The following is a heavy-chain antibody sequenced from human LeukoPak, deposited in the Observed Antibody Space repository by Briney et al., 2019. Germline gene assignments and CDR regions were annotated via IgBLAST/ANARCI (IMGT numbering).Heavy chain of an antibody. D-gene: IGHD6-19*01. CDR2: ISYDGSNK. CDR1: GFTFGSYC. Sequence: GGSLRLSCAAAGFTFGSYCMHWVSQAPGKWLEWVAVISYDGSNKYYADSVKGRFTISRDNSKNTLYLQMNSLRAEDTAVYYCAKAAVAGFFDYWGQGTLVTVSS. CDR3: AKAAVAGFFDY. V-gene: IGHV3-30*18. J-gene: IGHJ4*02.